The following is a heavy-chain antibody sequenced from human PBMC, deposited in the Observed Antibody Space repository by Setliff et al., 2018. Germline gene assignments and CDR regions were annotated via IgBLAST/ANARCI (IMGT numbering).Heavy chain of an antibody. V-gene: IGHV4-34*01. Sequence: SETLSLTCTVYGGSFTNYYWGWVRQPPGKGLEWIGEINHSGFTNYIPSLKSRLTISVDTSRKQFSLKLNSMTAADTAVYFCARHLLVQGTYHFDYWGQGSPVTSPQ. D-gene: IGHD3-10*01. CDR3: ARHLLVQGTYHFDY. CDR2: INHSGFT. CDR1: GGSFTNYY. J-gene: IGHJ4*02.